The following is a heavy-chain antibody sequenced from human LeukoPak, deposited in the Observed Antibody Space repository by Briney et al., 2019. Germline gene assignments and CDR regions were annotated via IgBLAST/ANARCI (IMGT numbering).Heavy chain of an antibody. D-gene: IGHD6-19*01. V-gene: IGHV3-7*01. CDR1: GFTFSSYW. CDR3: ASLGAGTDGDLYFQH. Sequence: GGSLRLSCAASGFTFSSYWMSWVRQAPGKGLEWVANIKQDGSVKYYVDSVKGRFTISRDNAKNSLYLQMNSLRAEDTAVYYCASLGAGTDGDLYFQHWGQGTLVTVSS. CDR2: IKQDGSVK. J-gene: IGHJ1*01.